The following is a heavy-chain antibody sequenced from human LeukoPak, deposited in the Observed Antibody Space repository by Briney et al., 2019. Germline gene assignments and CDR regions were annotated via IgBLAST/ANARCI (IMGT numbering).Heavy chain of an antibody. D-gene: IGHD4-17*01. Sequence: SQTLSLTCTVSGDSISSSTYYWGWIRQPPGKGLEWIGNIYYSGYPYYNPSLKSRVTVSVYTSKNQFSLKRSSVTAADTAVYYCAVDYGDYGLRYWGQGTLVTVSS. CDR2: IYYSGYP. CDR3: AVDYGDYGLRY. V-gene: IGHV4-39*01. J-gene: IGHJ4*02. CDR1: GDSISSSTYY.